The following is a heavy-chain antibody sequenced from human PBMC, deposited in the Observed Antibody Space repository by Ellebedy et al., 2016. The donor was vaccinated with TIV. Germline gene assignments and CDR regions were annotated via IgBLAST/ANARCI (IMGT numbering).Heavy chain of an antibody. Sequence: ASVKVSCKVSGYTLTELSMHWVRQAPGKGLEWMGGFDPEDGETIYAQKFQGRVSMTEDTSTDTAYMELSSLRSEDTALYYCARADYGSGNPHFDFWGQGTLVIVSS. V-gene: IGHV1-24*01. CDR3: ARADYGSGNPHFDF. J-gene: IGHJ4*02. CDR1: GYTLTELS. D-gene: IGHD3-10*01. CDR2: FDPEDGET.